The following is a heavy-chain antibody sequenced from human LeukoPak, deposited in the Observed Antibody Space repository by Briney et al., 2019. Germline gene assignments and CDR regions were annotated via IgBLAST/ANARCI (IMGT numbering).Heavy chain of an antibody. Sequence: ASVKVSCTASGYTFTGYYMHWVRQAPGQGLEWMGWINPNSGGTNYAQKFQGWVTMTRDTSISTAYMELSRLRSDDTAVYYCARETTGTTLYAFDIWGQGTMVTVSS. D-gene: IGHD1-1*01. V-gene: IGHV1-2*04. CDR3: ARETTGTTLYAFDI. CDR2: INPNSGGT. J-gene: IGHJ3*02. CDR1: GYTFTGYY.